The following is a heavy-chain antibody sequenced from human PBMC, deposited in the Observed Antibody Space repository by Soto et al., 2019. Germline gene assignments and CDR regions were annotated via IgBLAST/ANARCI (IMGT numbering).Heavy chain of an antibody. CDR1: GFTFSSYG. J-gene: IGHJ4*02. D-gene: IGHD3-22*01. CDR2: ISYDGSNK. Sequence: GGSLRLSCAASGFTFSSYGMHWVRQDPGKGLEWVAVISYDGSNKYYADSVKGRFTISRDNSKNTLYLQMNSLRAEDTAVYYCANEAHCYDSIDGYWGQGTLVTVSS. CDR3: ANEAHCYDSIDGY. V-gene: IGHV3-30*18.